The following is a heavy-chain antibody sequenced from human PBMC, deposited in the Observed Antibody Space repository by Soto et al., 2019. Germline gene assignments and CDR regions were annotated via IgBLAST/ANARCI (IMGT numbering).Heavy chain of an antibody. CDR3: AKQFSSSTWYPFDH. D-gene: IGHD6-13*01. Sequence: EVQLLESGEALVQPGGSLRLSGAASGFTYNIYAMSWVRQAPGKGLEWVSGISAGVIDTYYADSVKGRFTVSRDDSKNTLYLQMNSLRADDTAVYYCAKQFSSSTWYPFDHWGRGTLVTVSS. CDR2: ISAGVIDT. V-gene: IGHV3-23*01. CDR1: GFTYNIYA. J-gene: IGHJ4*02.